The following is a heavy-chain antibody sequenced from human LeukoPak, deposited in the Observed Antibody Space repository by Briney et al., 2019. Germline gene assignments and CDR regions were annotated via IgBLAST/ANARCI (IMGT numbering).Heavy chain of an antibody. CDR2: IRYDGSNK. CDR3: AKDRGGGSDY. CDR1: GFSFSSYG. J-gene: IGHJ4*02. Sequence: PGGSLRLSCAASGFSFSSYGMYWVRQAPGKGLEWVAFIRYDGSNKYYADSVKGRFTISRDNSKNTLYLQMNSLRVEDTAVYYCAKDRGGGSDYWGQGTLVTVSS. D-gene: IGHD3-16*01. V-gene: IGHV3-30*02.